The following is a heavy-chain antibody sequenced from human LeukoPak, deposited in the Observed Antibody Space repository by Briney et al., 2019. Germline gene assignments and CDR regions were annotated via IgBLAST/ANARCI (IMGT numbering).Heavy chain of an antibody. CDR3: AKDIARYDSERGAFDI. V-gene: IGHV3-43*01. Sequence: GGSLRLSCAASGFTFGDYTMHWVRQAPGKGLEWVSLISWDGGSTYYADSVKGRFTISRDNSKNSLYLQMNSLRTEDTALYYCAKDIARYDSERGAFDIWGQGTMVTVSS. CDR2: ISWDGGST. CDR1: GFTFGDYT. D-gene: IGHD3-22*01. J-gene: IGHJ3*02.